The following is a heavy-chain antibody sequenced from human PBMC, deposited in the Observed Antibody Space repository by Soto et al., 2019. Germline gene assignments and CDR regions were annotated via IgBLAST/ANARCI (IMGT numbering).Heavy chain of an antibody. V-gene: IGHV4-59*01. D-gene: IGHD3-22*01. Sequence: QVQLQESGPGLVKPSETLSLTCTVSGGSISSYYWSWIRQPPGKGLEWIGYIYYSGSTNYNPSLKSRVTISVDTSKNQFSLKLSSVTAADTAVYYCATSRSGYYSYWGQGTLVTVSS. CDR1: GGSISSYY. CDR3: ATSRSGYYSY. CDR2: IYYSGST. J-gene: IGHJ4*02.